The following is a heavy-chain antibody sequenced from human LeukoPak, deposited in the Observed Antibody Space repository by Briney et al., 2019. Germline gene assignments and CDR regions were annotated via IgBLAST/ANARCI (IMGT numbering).Heavy chain of an antibody. V-gene: IGHV3-49*02. Sequence: GEPLRLSCRVSGFTLGYSSMRGLRQPPPRERAGVGWIRSKVYGVTTEYAASVKGRFTISRDDSKSIAYLQMNSLKTEDTAVYYCTRGIVVVPAARPFDYWGQGTLVTVSS. D-gene: IGHD2-2*01. CDR3: TRGIVVVPAARPFDY. CDR1: GFTLGYSS. J-gene: IGHJ4*02. CDR2: IRSKVYGVTT.